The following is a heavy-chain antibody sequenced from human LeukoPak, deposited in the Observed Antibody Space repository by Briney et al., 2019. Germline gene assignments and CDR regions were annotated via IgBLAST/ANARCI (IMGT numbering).Heavy chain of an antibody. CDR3: ARGAPFDY. CDR2: INHSGGT. J-gene: IGHJ4*02. CDR1: GGSFSGYY. V-gene: IGHV4-34*01. Sequence: SETLSLTCAVYGGSFSGYYCSWIRQPPGKGLEWIGEINHSGGTNYNPSLKSRVTISVDTSKNQFSLKLSSVTAADTAVYYCARGAPFDYWGQGTLVTVSS.